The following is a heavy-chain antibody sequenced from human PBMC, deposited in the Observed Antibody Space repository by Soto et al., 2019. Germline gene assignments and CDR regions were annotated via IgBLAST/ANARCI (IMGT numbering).Heavy chain of an antibody. CDR2: INPNSGGI. CDR1: GYIFTGYY. D-gene: IGHD6-13*01. V-gene: IGHV1-2*04. J-gene: IGHJ6*02. CDR3: ATKGRWYVGYYYYGMDV. Sequence: ASVKVSCKASGYIFTGYYMHWVRQAPGQGLEWMGWINPNSGGINYAQKFQGWVTMTRDTSISTAYMELSRLRSDDTAVYYCATKGRWYVGYYYYGMDVWGQGTTVTVSS.